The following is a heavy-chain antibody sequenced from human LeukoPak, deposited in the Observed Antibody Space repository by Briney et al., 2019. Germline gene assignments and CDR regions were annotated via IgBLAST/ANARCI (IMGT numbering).Heavy chain of an antibody. Sequence: PGGSLRLSCAASGFTFSTYWVHWVRQAPGKGLVWVSRILSDGPNTNYADSVKGRFTISRDNAKNTLYLQMNSLGAEDTAVYYCARISYHSSGYFDYWGQGTLVTVSS. J-gene: IGHJ4*02. CDR1: GFTFSTYW. V-gene: IGHV3-74*01. CDR3: ARISYHSSGYFDY. CDR2: ILSDGPNT. D-gene: IGHD3-22*01.